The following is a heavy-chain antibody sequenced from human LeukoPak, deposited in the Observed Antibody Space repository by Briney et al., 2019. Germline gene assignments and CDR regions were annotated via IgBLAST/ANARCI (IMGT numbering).Heavy chain of an antibody. Sequence: GGSLRLSCAASGFTFDDYAIHWVRQAPGKGLEWVSLISGDGGDTYYADSVKGRFTISRDNSKNSLYLQMNSLRSEDTALYYCAKTPRGYNGYELDYWGQGTLLTVSS. J-gene: IGHJ4*02. CDR1: GFTFDDYA. D-gene: IGHD5-12*01. V-gene: IGHV3-43*02. CDR3: AKTPRGYNGYELDY. CDR2: ISGDGGDT.